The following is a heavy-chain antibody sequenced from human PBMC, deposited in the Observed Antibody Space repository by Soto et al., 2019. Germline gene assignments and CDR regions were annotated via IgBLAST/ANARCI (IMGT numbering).Heavy chain of an antibody. CDR1: GDSVSGNSAA. D-gene: IGHD2-15*01. V-gene: IGHV6-1*01. Sequence: QTLSLTCAISGDSVSGNSAAWHWIRQSPSRGLEWLGRTYYRSKWYNDYAVSVKSRITINPDTSKNQFSLQLNSVTPEDTAVYYCARDISLDCSGGSCYRVFDYWGQGTLVTVS. CDR2: TYYRSKWYN. CDR3: ARDISLDCSGGSCYRVFDY. J-gene: IGHJ4*02.